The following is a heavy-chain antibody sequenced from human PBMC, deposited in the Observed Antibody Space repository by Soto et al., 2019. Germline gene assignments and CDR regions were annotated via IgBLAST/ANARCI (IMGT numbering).Heavy chain of an antibody. J-gene: IGHJ4*02. D-gene: IGHD3-3*01. CDR3: AKDPRKITVLGVDIIGVYYFDY. V-gene: IGHV3-30*18. CDR1: GFSFNSYA. Sequence: QVQLVESGGGVVQPGRSLRLSCAASGFSFNSYAMHWVRQAPGKGLEWVALILYDGSENYYADSVKGRFTISRDNSKNTLYLQMDSLRTEDTAMYYCAKDPRKITVLGVDIIGVYYFDYWGQGALVTVSS. CDR2: ILYDGSEN.